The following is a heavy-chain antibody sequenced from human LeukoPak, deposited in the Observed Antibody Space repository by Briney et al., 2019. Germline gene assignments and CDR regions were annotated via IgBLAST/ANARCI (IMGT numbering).Heavy chain of an antibody. D-gene: IGHD6-13*01. J-gene: IGHJ5*02. CDR3: ARDLSSTSDNNWFDP. Sequence: GASVKVSCKASGYTFTSYHINWVRQATGQGLEWMGWMNPNSGNTGYAQKFQGRVTITRNTFISTAYMELSSLRSEDTAVYYCARDLSSTSDNNWFDPWGQGTLVTVSS. V-gene: IGHV1-8*03. CDR1: GYTFTSYH. CDR2: MNPNSGNT.